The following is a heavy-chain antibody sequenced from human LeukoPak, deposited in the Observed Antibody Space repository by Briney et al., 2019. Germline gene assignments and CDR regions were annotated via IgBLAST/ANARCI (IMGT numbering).Heavy chain of an antibody. J-gene: IGHJ5*02. D-gene: IGHD2-15*01. Sequence: NPSETLSLTCTVSGGSISSSDYYWGWIRQPPGKGLEWIGSIYYGGSTYYNPSLKSRVTISVDTSMNQFSLKLSFVTTADTAVYYCARALGYCSGGSCTRGYNWFDPWGQGTLVTVPS. CDR1: GGSISSSDYY. CDR3: ARALGYCSGGSCTRGYNWFDP. CDR2: IYYGGST. V-gene: IGHV4-39*01.